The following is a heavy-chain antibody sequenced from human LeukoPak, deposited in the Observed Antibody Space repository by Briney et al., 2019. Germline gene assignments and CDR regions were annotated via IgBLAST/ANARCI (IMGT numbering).Heavy chain of an antibody. J-gene: IGHJ4*02. CDR1: GVSISSYY. Sequence: SETLSLTCTVSGVSISSYYWSWIRQPAGKGLEWIGRIHTSGSTNYNPSLKSRVSISVDTSKNQFSLKLSSVTAADAAVYYCARGPTYQLIDFWGQGTLVTVSS. CDR3: ARGPTYQLIDF. CDR2: IHTSGST. D-gene: IGHD2-2*01. V-gene: IGHV4-4*07.